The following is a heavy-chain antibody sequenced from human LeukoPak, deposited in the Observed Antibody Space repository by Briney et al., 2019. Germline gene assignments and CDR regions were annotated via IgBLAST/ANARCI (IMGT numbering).Heavy chain of an antibody. Sequence: GGSLRLSCAASGFTFRSYGMHWVRQAPGKGLEWVAVISYDGSNKCYADSVKGRFTISRDNSKNTLYLQMNSLRAEDTAVYYCAKDPSGSLRWGYFDYWGQGTLVTVSS. D-gene: IGHD5-12*01. J-gene: IGHJ4*02. CDR2: ISYDGSNK. CDR1: GFTFRSYG. CDR3: AKDPSGSLRWGYFDY. V-gene: IGHV3-30*18.